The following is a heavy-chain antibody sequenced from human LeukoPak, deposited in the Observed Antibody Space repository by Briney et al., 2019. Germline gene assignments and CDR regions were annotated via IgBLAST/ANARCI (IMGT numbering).Heavy chain of an antibody. J-gene: IGHJ4*02. V-gene: IGHV3-23*01. D-gene: IGHD3-22*01. Sequence: PGASLRLSGAASGFTFSSYVMSWVRQAPGKGLEWVSTISGSDGKTYYADSVKGRFTISRDNSKNTLYLQMNSLRAEDTAVYYCAKGYYDSSGYYFWFFDYWGQGALVTVSS. CDR3: AKGYYDSSGYYFWFFDY. CDR1: GFTFSSYV. CDR2: ISGSDGKT.